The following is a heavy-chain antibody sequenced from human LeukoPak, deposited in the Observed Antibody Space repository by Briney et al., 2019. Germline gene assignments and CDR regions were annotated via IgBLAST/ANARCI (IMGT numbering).Heavy chain of an antibody. J-gene: IGHJ3*02. D-gene: IGHD2-21*02. CDR3: ARSYDCGGDCFEAFDI. Sequence: ASVKVSCKASGGTFSNYPISWVRQTPGQGLEWVGGIIPIFDTGNYAQKFQGRVTITADQSTSTAYMELSSLRSEDTAVYFCARSYDCGGDCFEAFDIWGQGTMVTVSS. CDR2: IIPIFDTG. V-gene: IGHV1-69*13. CDR1: GGTFSNYP.